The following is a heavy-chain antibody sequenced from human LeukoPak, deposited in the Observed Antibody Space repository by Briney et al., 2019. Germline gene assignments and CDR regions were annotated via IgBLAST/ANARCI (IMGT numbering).Heavy chain of an antibody. CDR1: GYTFTSYG. CDR3: ARGGADYDILSGLYLGY. J-gene: IGHJ4*02. D-gene: IGHD3-9*01. Sequence: ASVKVSCKASGYTFTSYGISWVRQAPGQGLEWLGWISVYNGNTDYAQNFQGRVTLTTETSTNTAYMELRGLTSGDTAIYYCARGGADYDILSGLYLGYWGQGTLVTVSS. CDR2: ISVYNGNT. V-gene: IGHV1-18*01.